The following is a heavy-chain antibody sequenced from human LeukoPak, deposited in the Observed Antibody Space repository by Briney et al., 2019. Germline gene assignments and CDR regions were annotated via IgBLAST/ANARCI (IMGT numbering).Heavy chain of an antibody. V-gene: IGHV3-30*18. CDR2: ISHDGSNK. CDR3: AKDQYFVTGYYSYMDV. J-gene: IGHJ6*03. CDR1: GFTFSGYG. Sequence: GGSLRLSCAASGFTFSGYGMHWVRQAPGKGLEWVAVISHDGSNKYYADSVKGRFTISRDNSKNTLYLQMNSLRAEDTAVYYCAKDQYFVTGYYSYMDVWGKGTTVTISS. D-gene: IGHD2-21*02.